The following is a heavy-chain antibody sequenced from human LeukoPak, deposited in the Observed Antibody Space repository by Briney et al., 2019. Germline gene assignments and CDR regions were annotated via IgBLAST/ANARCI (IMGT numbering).Heavy chain of an antibody. CDR3: ARGRRGRYAFDI. D-gene: IGHD3-16*01. CDR2: INHSGST. V-gene: IGHV4-34*01. J-gene: IGHJ3*02. CDR1: GGSFSGYY. Sequence: SETLSLTCAVYGGSFSGYYWSWIRQPPGKGLEWIGEINHSGSTNYNPSLKSRVTISVDTSKNQFSLKLSSVTAADTAVYYCARGRRGRYAFDIWGQGTMVTVSS.